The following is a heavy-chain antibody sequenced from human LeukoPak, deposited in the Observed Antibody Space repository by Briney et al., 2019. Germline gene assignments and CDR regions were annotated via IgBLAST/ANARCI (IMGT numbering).Heavy chain of an antibody. CDR3: AKGAGGFSYYNWFDP. Sequence: SETLSLTCTVSGGSISSSPYYWGWIRQPPWKGLEWIGSIYYSGTTHYSPSLESRVTISVDTSKNQFSLKLASVTAADTAIYYCAKGAGGFSYYNWFDPWGQGTLVTVS. CDR2: IYYSGTT. CDR1: GGSISSSPYY. J-gene: IGHJ5*02. D-gene: IGHD5-18*01. V-gene: IGHV4-39*07.